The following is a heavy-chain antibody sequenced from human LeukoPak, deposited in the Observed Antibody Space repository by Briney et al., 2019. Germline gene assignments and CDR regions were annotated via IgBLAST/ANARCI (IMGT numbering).Heavy chain of an antibody. CDR1: GSSFTTDY. CDR3: ARQAYGSHFDAFDI. Sequence: GESLKISCKASGSSFTTDYIGWVRQLPGKGLEWMGIIYPDDSETNYSPSFQGQVSMSVDKSITTAYLQWSSLKASDTAIYYCARQAYGSHFDAFDIWGQGTMVTVSS. D-gene: IGHD3-22*01. J-gene: IGHJ3*02. CDR2: IYPDDSET. V-gene: IGHV5-51*01.